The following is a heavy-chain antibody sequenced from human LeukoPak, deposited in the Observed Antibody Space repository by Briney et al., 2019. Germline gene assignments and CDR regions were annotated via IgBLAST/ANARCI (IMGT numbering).Heavy chain of an antibody. J-gene: IGHJ4*02. V-gene: IGHV1-2*06. CDR2: INPNSGGT. CDR3: ARAPIYGSGSSTVDY. Sequence: GASVKVSCKASGYTFTGYYMHWVRQAPGQGLEWMGRINPNSGGTNYAQKFQGRVTITRDTSISTAYMELSRLRSDDTAVYYCARAPIYGSGSSTVDYWGQGTLVIASS. D-gene: IGHD3-10*01. CDR1: GYTFTGYY.